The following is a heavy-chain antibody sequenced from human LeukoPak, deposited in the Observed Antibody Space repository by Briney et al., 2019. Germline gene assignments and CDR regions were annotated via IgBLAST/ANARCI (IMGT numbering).Heavy chain of an antibody. Sequence: SETLSLTCAVYGGSFSGYYWSWIRQPPGKWLEWIGEINHSGSTNYSPSLKSRVTISVDTSKNQFSLKLSSVTAADTAVYYCARGYPPSLTMVRGGMRWFDPWGQGTLVTVSS. CDR3: ARGYPPSLTMVRGGMRWFDP. V-gene: IGHV4-34*01. CDR1: GGSFSGYY. CDR2: INHSGST. D-gene: IGHD3-10*01. J-gene: IGHJ5*02.